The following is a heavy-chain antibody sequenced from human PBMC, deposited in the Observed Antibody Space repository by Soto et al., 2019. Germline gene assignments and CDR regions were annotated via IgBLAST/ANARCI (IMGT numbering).Heavy chain of an antibody. J-gene: IGHJ4*02. V-gene: IGHV3-72*01. CDR2: TRNKANSYTT. CDR1: GFTFSDHY. Sequence: GGSLRLSCAASGFTFSDHYMDWVRQAPGKGLEWVGRTRNKANSYTTEYAASVKGSFTISRDNSKNTLYLQMNSLRAEDTAVYYCAKRSSSSTFDYWGQGTLVTSPQ. D-gene: IGHD6-6*01. CDR3: AKRSSSSTFDY.